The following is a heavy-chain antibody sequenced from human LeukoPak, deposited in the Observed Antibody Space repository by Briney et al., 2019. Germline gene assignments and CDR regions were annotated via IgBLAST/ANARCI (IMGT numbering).Heavy chain of an antibody. D-gene: IGHD3-10*01. CDR1: GYTFTGYY. CDR3: ARVWFGDSDAFDI. CDR2: INPNSGGT. Sequence: ASVKVSCKASGYTFTGYYMHWVRQASGQGLEWMGWINPNSGGTNYAQKFQGRVTMTRDTSISTAYMELSRLRSDDTAVYYCARVWFGDSDAFDIWGQGTMVTVSS. J-gene: IGHJ3*02. V-gene: IGHV1-2*02.